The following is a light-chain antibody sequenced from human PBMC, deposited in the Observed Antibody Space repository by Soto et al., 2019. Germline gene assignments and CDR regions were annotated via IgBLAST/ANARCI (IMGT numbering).Light chain of an antibody. CDR3: QQYVTSPLT. J-gene: IGKJ4*01. CDR2: GVS. V-gene: IGKV3-20*01. Sequence: EIVLTQSPGPLSLSPGERATLSCRASQSVSSYLAWYQQKPGQAPRLLIYGVSSRATGIPDRFSGSGSGTDFTLTISRLEPEDFAVYYCQQYVTSPLTFGGGTKVEIK. CDR1: QSVSSY.